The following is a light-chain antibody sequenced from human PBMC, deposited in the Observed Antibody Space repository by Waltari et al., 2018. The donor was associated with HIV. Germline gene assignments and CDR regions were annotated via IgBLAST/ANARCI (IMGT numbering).Light chain of an antibody. V-gene: IGLV1-47*01. J-gene: IGLJ3*02. CDR1: SSHIGSNY. CDR2: RNN. Sequence: QSVLTHPPSASGTPGQRVTISCSGSSSHIGSNYVYWYQQLPGTTPKLLTYRNNQRPSGVPDRFSGSKSGTSASLAISGLRSEDEADYYCAAWDDSLSGWVFGGGTKLTVL. CDR3: AAWDDSLSGWV.